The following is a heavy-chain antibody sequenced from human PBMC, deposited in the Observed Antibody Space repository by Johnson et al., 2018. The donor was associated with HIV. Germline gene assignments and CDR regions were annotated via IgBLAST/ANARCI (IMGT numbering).Heavy chain of an antibody. CDR1: GFTFSSYA. D-gene: IGHD3-22*01. V-gene: IGHV3-66*01. CDR3: GQMGGYYDSSGYYPAGAFDI. J-gene: IGHJ3*02. CDR2: IYSGGST. Sequence: VQLVESGGVVVQPGGSLRLSCAASGFTFSSYAMSWVRQAPGKGLEWVSVIYSGGSTYYAYSVKGRFTISRDNSKNTLYLQMNSLRAEDTAVYYCGQMGGYYDSSGYYPAGAFDIWGQGTMVTVSS.